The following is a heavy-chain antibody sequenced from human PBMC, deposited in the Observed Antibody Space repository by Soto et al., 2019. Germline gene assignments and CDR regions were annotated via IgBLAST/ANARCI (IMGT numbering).Heavy chain of an antibody. Sequence: SETLSLTCAVSGGSISSSNWWRWVRQPPGKGLEWIGEIYHSGSTNYNPSLKSRVTISVDKCKNQFSLKLSSVTAADTAVYYCARDLGNPEYSSTSNWFDPWGQGTLVTVSS. CDR3: ARDLGNPEYSSTSNWFDP. CDR2: IYHSGST. J-gene: IGHJ5*02. CDR1: GGSISSSNW. V-gene: IGHV4-4*02. D-gene: IGHD6-6*01.